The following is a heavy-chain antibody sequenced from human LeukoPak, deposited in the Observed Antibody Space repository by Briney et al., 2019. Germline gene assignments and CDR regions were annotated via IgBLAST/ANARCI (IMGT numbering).Heavy chain of an antibody. Sequence: GGSLRLSCAASGFIFSSYGMHWARQAPGKGLEWVAVIWYDGSNKYYADSVKGRFTISRDNSKNTLYLQMNSLRAEDTAVYYCAKDRGAYCSSTSCYLDYWGQGTLVPVSS. J-gene: IGHJ4*02. CDR1: GFIFSSYG. V-gene: IGHV3-33*06. D-gene: IGHD2-2*01. CDR2: IWYDGSNK. CDR3: AKDRGAYCSSTSCYLDY.